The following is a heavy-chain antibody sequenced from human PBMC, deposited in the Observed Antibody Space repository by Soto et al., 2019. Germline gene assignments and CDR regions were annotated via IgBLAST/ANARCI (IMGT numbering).Heavy chain of an antibody. CDR1: GYTFTNYD. Sequence: ASVKVSCKTSGYTFTNYDINWLRQAAGQGREGMGWINPDSDNTGYGQKFQGRVTMTRDTSISTAYMELNSLRSEDTAVYYCARDRRYCTTTSCYPPALFPYGMDVWGQGTTVTVSS. CDR3: ARDRRYCTTTSCYPPALFPYGMDV. D-gene: IGHD2-2*01. V-gene: IGHV1-8*01. CDR2: INPDSDNT. J-gene: IGHJ6*02.